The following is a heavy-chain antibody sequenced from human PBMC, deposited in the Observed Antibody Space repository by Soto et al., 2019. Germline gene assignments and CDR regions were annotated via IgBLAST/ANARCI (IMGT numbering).Heavy chain of an antibody. J-gene: IGHJ3*02. Sequence: EVQLEESGGDLVQPGGSLRLSCAASGFTLSAYWMTWVRQAPGKGLEWVANIHRDGSKKSYLDSVRGRFTIARDNVGNALYLQMYSLRADDTALYYSVRDVFPRSSSLYLDAVDICGQGTVVTVSS. CDR1: GFTLSAYW. CDR3: VRDVFPRSSSLYLDAVDI. CDR2: IHRDGSKK. V-gene: IGHV3-7*05. D-gene: IGHD6-13*01.